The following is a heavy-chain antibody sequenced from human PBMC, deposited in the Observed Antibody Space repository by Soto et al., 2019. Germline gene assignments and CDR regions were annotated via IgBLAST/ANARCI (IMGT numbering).Heavy chain of an antibody. V-gene: IGHV1-18*04. CDR1: GYAFLNYG. J-gene: IGHJ4*02. CDR3: ARDFGDLTGNVVKGDIDC. Sequence: QAQLVQSGAEVSKPGASVKVSCKASGYAFLNYGISWVRQAPGQGLEWMGWISPYNGNRNSAEDFQGRLSLTTDTSTTTAYMELRGLRPDDTAVYFGARDFGDLTGNVVKGDIDCWGQGTLVTVSP. CDR2: ISPYNGNR. D-gene: IGHD3-9*01.